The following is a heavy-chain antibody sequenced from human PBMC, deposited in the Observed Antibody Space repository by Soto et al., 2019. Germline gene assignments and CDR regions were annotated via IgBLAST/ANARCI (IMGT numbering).Heavy chain of an antibody. Sequence: QVQLQESGLGLVKASETLSLICTVSGGSISHYYWSWIRQSPGKGLEWIGYAYYSGSTDYNPSLKSRVTMSVDTSKNQVSLKLNSVTTADTAVYYCARDRSTYGGGGTGEVKENWFDPWGPGTLVTVSS. J-gene: IGHJ5*02. CDR3: ARDRSTYGGGGTGEVKENWFDP. CDR1: GGSISHYY. CDR2: AYYSGST. D-gene: IGHD2-8*01. V-gene: IGHV4-59*01.